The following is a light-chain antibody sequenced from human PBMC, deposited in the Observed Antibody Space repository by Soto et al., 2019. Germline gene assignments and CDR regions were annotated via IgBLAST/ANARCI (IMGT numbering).Light chain of an antibody. V-gene: IGLV2-8*01. J-gene: IGLJ2*01. CDR3: SSYAGSTI. Sequence: SALTQPPSASGAPGQSVTISCTGTSSDVGGYDCVSWYQQHPVKAPKLVIYEVTRRPSGVPDRFSGSKSGNTASLTVSGLQAEDEAVYYCSSYAGSTIFGGGTKLTVL. CDR2: EVT. CDR1: SSDVGGYDC.